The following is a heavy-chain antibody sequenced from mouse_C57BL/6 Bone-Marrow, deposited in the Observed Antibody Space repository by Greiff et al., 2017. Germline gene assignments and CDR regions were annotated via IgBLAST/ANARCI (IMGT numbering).Heavy chain of an antibody. CDR2: ITSDGGCT. CDR3: ARQMVTTRRYCDD. V-gene: IGHV5-2*01. Sequence: EVKLLESGGGLVQPGESLKLSCESNEYEFPSHDMSWVRKTPEKRLELVAAITSDGGCTYYPATMERRFIISRDNTKQTLYLQMSPLRSEDTALYYCARQMVTTRRYCDDWGQGTTLTVSA. CDR1: EYEFPSHD. D-gene: IGHD2-1*01. J-gene: IGHJ2*01.